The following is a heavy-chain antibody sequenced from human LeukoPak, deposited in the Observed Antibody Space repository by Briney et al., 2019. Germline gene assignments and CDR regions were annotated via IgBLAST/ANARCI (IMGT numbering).Heavy chain of an antibody. CDR2: INPNSGGT. CDR3: ARDLPNEYCSSTSCYTVVLFDY. J-gene: IGHJ4*02. CDR1: GYTFTGYY. V-gene: IGHV1-2*02. Sequence: ASVKVSCKASGYTFTGYYMHWVRQAPGQGLEWMGWINPNSGGTNYAQKFQGRVTMTRDTSISTAYMELSRLRSDDTAVYYCARDLPNEYCSSTSCYTVVLFDYWGQGTLVTVSS. D-gene: IGHD2-2*02.